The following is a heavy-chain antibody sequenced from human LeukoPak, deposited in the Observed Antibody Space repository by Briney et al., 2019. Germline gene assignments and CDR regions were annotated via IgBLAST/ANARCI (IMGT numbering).Heavy chain of an antibody. J-gene: IGHJ4*02. CDR3: ARDWFHAIDY. V-gene: IGHV3-66*01. CDR2: IEYSGGSA. Sequence: GGSLRLSCTVSGFTLSSYEMSWIRQAPGKGLEWVSSIEYSGGSAYYSDSVKGRFTISRDNAKNTLYLQMNSLRAEDTAVYYCARDWFHAIDYWGQGTLVTVSS. CDR1: GFTLSSYE. D-gene: IGHD2/OR15-2a*01.